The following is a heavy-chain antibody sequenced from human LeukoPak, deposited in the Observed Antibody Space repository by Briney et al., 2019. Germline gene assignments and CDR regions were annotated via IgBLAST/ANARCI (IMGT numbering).Heavy chain of an antibody. CDR1: GFTFDDHA. CDR3: ARERDFDWLFIGSFDP. V-gene: IGHV3-43*02. Sequence: GRSLRLSCAASGFTFDDHAMHWVRQVPGKGLEWVSLINKDGSATYYADSVKGRFTISRDNSKNTLYLQMNSLRAEDTAVYYCARERDFDWLFIGSFDPWGQGTLVTVSS. J-gene: IGHJ5*02. D-gene: IGHD3-9*01. CDR2: INKDGSAT.